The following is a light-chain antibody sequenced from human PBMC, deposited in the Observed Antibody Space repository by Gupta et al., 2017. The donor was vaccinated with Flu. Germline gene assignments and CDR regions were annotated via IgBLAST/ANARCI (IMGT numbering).Light chain of an antibody. CDR2: RNN. CDR3: AAWDGSLSAQV. V-gene: IGLV1-47*01. J-gene: IGLJ3*02. CDR1: SSNIGSNY. Sequence: QSVLTQPPSASGTPGQRVTISCSGSSSNIGSNYVYWYQQFPGTAPKLLIYRNNQRPSGVPDRFSGSKSGTSASLAISGLRAEDEADYYCAAWDGSLSAQVFGGGTKLTVL.